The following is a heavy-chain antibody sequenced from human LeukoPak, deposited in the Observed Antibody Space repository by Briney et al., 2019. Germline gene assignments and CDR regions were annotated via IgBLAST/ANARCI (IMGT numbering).Heavy chain of an antibody. CDR2: INPNSGRT. D-gene: IGHD6-13*01. J-gene: IGHJ5*02. V-gene: IGHV1-2*02. CDR1: GYTFTGYY. Sequence: ASVKVSCKAFGYTFTGYYMNWVRQAPGQGLEWMGWINPNSGRTNYAQNFQGRVTMTRDPSISTAYMELSGLTSNDTAVYYCARTREYSSSWYFPPFDPWGQGTLVTVSS. CDR3: ARTREYSSSWYFPPFDP.